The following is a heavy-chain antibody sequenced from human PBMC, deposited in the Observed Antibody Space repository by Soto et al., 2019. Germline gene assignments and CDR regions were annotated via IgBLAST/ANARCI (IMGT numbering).Heavy chain of an antibody. D-gene: IGHD2-15*01. J-gene: IGHJ4*02. CDR3: ARWGCSGSNCNLNQRSFDL. V-gene: IGHV3-33*03. CDR2: IWYDGSNK. Sequence: QVQLVESGGGVVQPGRSLRLSCAASGFIFNEYGMHWVRQAPGKGLEWVAVIWYDGSNKYYADSVKGRFTFSRDNSKNTMSLQMHSLRVKDTAVYYCARWGCSGSNCNLNQRSFDLWGQGTLVTVSS. CDR1: GFIFNEYG.